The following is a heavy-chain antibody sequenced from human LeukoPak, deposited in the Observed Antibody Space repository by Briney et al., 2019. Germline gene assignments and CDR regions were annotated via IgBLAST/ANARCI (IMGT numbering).Heavy chain of an antibody. V-gene: IGHV3-30*18. CDR3: VKGQEFLEYIYDF. J-gene: IGHJ4*02. CDR1: GFTFSGYG. Sequence: GGSLRLTCAASGFTFSGYGMHWVSQAPGKGLERVAVISYDGSNKYYADSVKGRFTISRDNSQNTLYLQMNSLRAEDTAVYCCVKGQEFLEYIYDFWGQGTLVSVSS. D-gene: IGHD3-3*01. CDR2: ISYDGSNK.